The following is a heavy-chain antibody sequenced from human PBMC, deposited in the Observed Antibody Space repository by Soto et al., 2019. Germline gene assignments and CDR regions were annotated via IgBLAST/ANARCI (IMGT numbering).Heavy chain of an antibody. J-gene: IGHJ5*02. CDR2: IYWDDDK. Sequence: SGPTLVNPTQTLTLTCTFSGFSLSTSGVGVGWIRQPPGKALEWLALIYWDDDKRYSPSLKSRLTITKDTSKNQVVLTMTNMDPVDTATYYCAHSHCLAVPAAIRFHWFDPWGQGTLVTVSS. D-gene: IGHD2-2*01. V-gene: IGHV2-5*02. CDR1: GFSLSTSGVG. CDR3: AHSHCLAVPAAIRFHWFDP.